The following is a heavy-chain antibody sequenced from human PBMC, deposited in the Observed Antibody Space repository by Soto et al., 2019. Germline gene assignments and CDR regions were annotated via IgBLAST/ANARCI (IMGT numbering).Heavy chain of an antibody. CDR3: ARDLGSSRPGGMDV. CDR2: ISYDGSNK. Sequence: GGSLRLSCAASGFTFSSYAMHWVRQAPGKGLEWVAVISYDGSNKYYADSVKGRFTISRDNSKNTLYLQMNSLRAEDTAVYYCARDLGSSRPGGMDVWGQGTTVTVSS. CDR1: GFTFSSYA. D-gene: IGHD6-13*01. V-gene: IGHV3-30-3*01. J-gene: IGHJ6*02.